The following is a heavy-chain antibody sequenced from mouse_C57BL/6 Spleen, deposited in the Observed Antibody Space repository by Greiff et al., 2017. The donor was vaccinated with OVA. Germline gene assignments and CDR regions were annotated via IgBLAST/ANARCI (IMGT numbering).Heavy chain of an antibody. D-gene: IGHD3-3*01. CDR2: ISSGSSTI. CDR1: GFTFSDYG. V-gene: IGHV5-17*01. Sequence: EVHLVESGGGLVKPGGSLKLSCAASGFTFSDYGMHWVRQAPEQGLEWVAYISSGSSTIYYADTVKGRFTISRDNAKNTLFLQMTSLRSEDAAMYYCARLGAGYFEGWGTGTTVTVSS. J-gene: IGHJ1*03. CDR3: ARLGAGYFEG.